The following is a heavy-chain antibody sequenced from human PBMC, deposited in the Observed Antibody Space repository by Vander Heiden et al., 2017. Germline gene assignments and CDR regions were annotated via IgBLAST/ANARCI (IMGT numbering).Heavy chain of an antibody. CDR2: IKSKTDGGTT. J-gene: IGHJ4*01. V-gene: IGHV3-15*01. Sequence: EVQLVESGGGLVKPGGSLRLSCAASGFTFSNAWMSWVRQAPGKGLEWVGRIKSKTDGGTTDYAEPVKGRVTISRDDSKNTLYRQMNSLKTEETAVYYCTTDIDYYGSGSYYGPFDYWGHVTMVTVCS. D-gene: IGHD3-10*01. CDR3: TTDIDYYGSGSYYGPFDY. CDR1: GFTFSNAW.